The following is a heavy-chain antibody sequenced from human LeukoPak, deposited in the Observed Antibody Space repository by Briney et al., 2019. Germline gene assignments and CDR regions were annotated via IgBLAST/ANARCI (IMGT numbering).Heavy chain of an antibody. J-gene: IGHJ4*02. CDR2: IYYSGST. V-gene: IGHV4-34*01. CDR3: ARGKNWNCDFDY. D-gene: IGHD1-7*01. Sequence: SETLSLTCAVYGGSFSGYYWSWIRQPPGKGLEWIGSIYYSGSTYYNPSLKSRVTISVDTSKNQFSLKLSSVTAADTAVYYCARGKNWNCDFDYWGQGTLVTVSS. CDR1: GGSFSGYY.